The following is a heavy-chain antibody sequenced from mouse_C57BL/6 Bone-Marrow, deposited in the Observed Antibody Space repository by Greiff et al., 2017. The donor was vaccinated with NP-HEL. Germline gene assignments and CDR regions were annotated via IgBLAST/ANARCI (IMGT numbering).Heavy chain of an antibody. CDR1: GFNIKDDY. J-gene: IGHJ4*01. Sequence: VQLKQSGAELVRPGASVKLSCTVSGFNIKDDYMHWVKQRPEQGLEWIGWIDPENGDTEYASKFQGKATITADTSSNTAYLQLSSLTSEDTAVYYCTTGGSSPYAMDYWGQGTSVT. CDR2: IDPENGDT. V-gene: IGHV14-4*01. D-gene: IGHD1-1*01. CDR3: TTGGSSPYAMDY.